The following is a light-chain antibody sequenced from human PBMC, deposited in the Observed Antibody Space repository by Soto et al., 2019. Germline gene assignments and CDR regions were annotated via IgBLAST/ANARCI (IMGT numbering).Light chain of an antibody. CDR1: QSVSTN. V-gene: IGKV3-15*01. CDR3: QQYYNLPRT. J-gene: IGKJ4*01. Sequence: EIVMTQSPATLSVSPGEGATLSCRASQSVSTNLVWYQHKPGQAPRLLIYAASTRATDIPARFSGSGSGTEFTLTISSLQSEDFAVYYCQQYYNLPRTFGGGTKVDIK. CDR2: AAS.